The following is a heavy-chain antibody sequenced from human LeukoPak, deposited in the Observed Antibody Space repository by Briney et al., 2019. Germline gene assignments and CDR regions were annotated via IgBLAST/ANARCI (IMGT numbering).Heavy chain of an antibody. CDR1: GFTFSSYA. V-gene: IGHV3-23*01. CDR3: ATDIIAAAGPDFDY. Sequence: GGSLRLSCAASGFTFSSYAMSWVRQAPGKGLEWVSAISGSGGSTYYADSVKGRFTISRDNAKNSLYLQMNSLRAEDTAVYYCATDIIAAAGPDFDYWGQGTLVTVSS. J-gene: IGHJ4*02. CDR2: ISGSGGST. D-gene: IGHD6-13*01.